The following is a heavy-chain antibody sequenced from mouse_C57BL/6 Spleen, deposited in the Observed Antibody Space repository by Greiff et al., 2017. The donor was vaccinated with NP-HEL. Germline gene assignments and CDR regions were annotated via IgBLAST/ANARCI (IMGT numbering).Heavy chain of an antibody. D-gene: IGHD3-2*02. J-gene: IGHJ4*01. CDR2: IWWDDDK. CDR1: GFSLSTFGMG. V-gene: IGHV8-8*01. Sequence: QVTLKESGPGILQPSQTLSLTCSFSGFSLSTFGMGVGWIRQPSGKGLEWLAHIWWDDDKYYNPALKSRLTISKDTSKNPVFLKIANVDTADTATYYCARMRTAQAFGAMDYWGQGTSVTVSS. CDR3: ARMRTAQAFGAMDY.